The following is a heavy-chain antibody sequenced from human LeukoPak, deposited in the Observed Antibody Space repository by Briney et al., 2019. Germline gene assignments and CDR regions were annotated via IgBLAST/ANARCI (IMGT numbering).Heavy chain of an antibody. CDR1: GYSISSGYY. J-gene: IGHJ4*02. CDR3: ARGGYDYTDPSDS. Sequence: SETVSLTCTVSGYSISSGYYWGWIRQPPGKGLEWIGSIYHSGSTYYNPSLKTRVTISVDTSKNQFSLKLSSVTAADTAIYYCARGGYDYTDPSDSWGQGTLVIVSS. CDR2: IYHSGST. D-gene: IGHD3-22*01. V-gene: IGHV4-38-2*02.